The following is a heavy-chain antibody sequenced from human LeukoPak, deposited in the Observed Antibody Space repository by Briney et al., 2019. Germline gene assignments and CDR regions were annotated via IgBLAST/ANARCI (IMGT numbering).Heavy chain of an antibody. D-gene: IGHD1-26*01. J-gene: IGHJ1*01. Sequence: GGSLRLSCAASGFSFGNYVMHWVRQRPGRGLEWVSFIDGQGDETYYGDSVKGRFTVSRDNRKNSLYLQMNSLRTEDTAFYYCAKDLDRTEWELLRGTLTDWGQGTLVTVSS. CDR1: GFSFGNYV. CDR3: AKDLDRTEWELLRGTLTD. CDR2: IDGQGDET. V-gene: IGHV3-43*02.